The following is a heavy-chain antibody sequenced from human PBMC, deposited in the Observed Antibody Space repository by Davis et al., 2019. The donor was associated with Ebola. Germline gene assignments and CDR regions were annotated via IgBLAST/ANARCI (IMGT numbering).Heavy chain of an antibody. V-gene: IGHV3-9*01. CDR3: AKDLSSSWSFDYYYGMDV. J-gene: IGHJ6*02. D-gene: IGHD6-13*01. CDR2: ISWNSGSI. Sequence: PGGSLRLSCAASGFTFDDYAMHWVRQAPGKGLEWVSGISWNSGSIGYADSVKGRFTISRDNAKNSLYLQMNSLRAEDTALYYCAKDLSSSWSFDYYYGMDVWGQGTTVTVSS. CDR1: GFTFDDYA.